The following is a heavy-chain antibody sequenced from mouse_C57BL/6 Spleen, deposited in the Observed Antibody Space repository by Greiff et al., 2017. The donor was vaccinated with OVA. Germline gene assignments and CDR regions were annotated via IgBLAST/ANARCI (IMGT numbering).Heavy chain of an antibody. J-gene: IGHJ2*01. V-gene: IGHV3-6*01. CDR1: GYSITSGYY. Sequence: ESGPGLVKPSQSLSLTCSVTGYSITSGYYWNWIRQFPGNKLEWMGYISYDGSNNYNPSLKNRISITRDTSKNQFFLKLNSVTTEDTATYYCARDYYSNYGYWGQGTTLTVSS. D-gene: IGHD2-5*01. CDR3: ARDYYSNYGY. CDR2: ISYDGSN.